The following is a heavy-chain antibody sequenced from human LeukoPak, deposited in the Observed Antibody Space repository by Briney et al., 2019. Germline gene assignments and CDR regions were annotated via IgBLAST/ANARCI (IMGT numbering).Heavy chain of an antibody. V-gene: IGHV1-69*04. CDR3: ARRPVTAISSPPDY. CDR2: IIPILGIA. Sequence: SVKVSCKASGGTFSSYAISWVRQAPGQGLEWMGRIIPILGIANYAQKFQGRVTITADKSTSTAYMELSSLRSEDTAVYYCARRPVTAISSPPDYWGQGTLVTVSS. J-gene: IGHJ4*02. D-gene: IGHD2-21*02. CDR1: GGTFSSYA.